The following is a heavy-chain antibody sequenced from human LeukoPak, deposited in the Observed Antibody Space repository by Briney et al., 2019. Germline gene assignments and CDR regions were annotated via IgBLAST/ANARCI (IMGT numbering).Heavy chain of an antibody. J-gene: IGHJ4*02. CDR1: GYSFTSYW. D-gene: IGHD6-13*01. V-gene: IGHV5-10-1*01. CDR2: IDPSDSYT. CDR3: ARRDRYSWYSFDY. Sequence: GESLRTSCKGSGYSFTSYWISWVRQMPGKGLEWMGRIDPSDSYTNYSPSFQGHVTISVDKSISTAYLQWSSLKASDTAMYYCARRDRYSWYSFDYWGQGTLVTVSS.